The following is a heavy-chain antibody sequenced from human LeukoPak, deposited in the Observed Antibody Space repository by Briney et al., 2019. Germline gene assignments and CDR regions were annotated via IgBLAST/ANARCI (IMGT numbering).Heavy chain of an antibody. V-gene: IGHV1-24*01. D-gene: IGHD2-2*01. CDR1: GYTLTELS. Sequence: GASVKVSCKVSGYTLTELSMHWMRQAPGKGLEWMGGFDPEDGETIYAQKFQGRVTMTEDTSTDTAYMELSSLRSEDTAVYYCATDLGSKREYPPSGDYWGQGTLVTVSS. CDR2: FDPEDGET. J-gene: IGHJ4*02. CDR3: ATDLGSKREYPPSGDY.